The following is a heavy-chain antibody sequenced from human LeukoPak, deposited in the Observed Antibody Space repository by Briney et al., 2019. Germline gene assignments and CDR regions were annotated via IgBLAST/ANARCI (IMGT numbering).Heavy chain of an antibody. Sequence: VASVKVSCKASGYTFTSYGISWVRQAPGQGLEWMGWISGYNGNTIYAQTVQGRVTMTTDTSTSTAYMELRSLRSDDTAVYYCARDKVDFGAVADIDYWGQGTLVTVSS. J-gene: IGHJ4*02. D-gene: IGHD6-19*01. CDR1: GYTFTSYG. CDR2: ISGYNGNT. V-gene: IGHV1-18*01. CDR3: ARDKVDFGAVADIDY.